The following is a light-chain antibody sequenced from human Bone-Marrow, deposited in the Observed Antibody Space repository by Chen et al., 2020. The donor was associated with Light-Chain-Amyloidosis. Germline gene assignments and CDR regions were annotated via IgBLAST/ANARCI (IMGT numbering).Light chain of an antibody. CDR3: QSADSSGTYEVI. J-gene: IGLJ2*01. Sequence: SYELTHPPSVSVSPGQTVRIPCSRDDLPTKYAYWYQQKPGQAPVLVIHRDTERPSGISERFSGSSSGTTATLTISGVQAEDEADYHCQSADSSGTYEVIFGGGTKLTVL. V-gene: IGLV3-25*03. CDR1: DLPTKY. CDR2: RDT.